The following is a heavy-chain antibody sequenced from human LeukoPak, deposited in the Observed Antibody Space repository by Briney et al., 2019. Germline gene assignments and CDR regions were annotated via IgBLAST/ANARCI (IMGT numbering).Heavy chain of an antibody. CDR3: ARQPVTYDILTGYYQLYYFDY. J-gene: IGHJ4*02. V-gene: IGHV4-34*01. Sequence: XXTLSLTCAVYGGSFSGYYWSWIRQPPGKGLEWIGEINHSGSTNYNPSLKSRVTISVDTSKNQFSLKLSSVTAADTAVYYCARQPVTYDILTGYYQLYYFDYWGQGTLVTVSS. CDR1: GGSFSGYY. D-gene: IGHD3-9*01. CDR2: INHSGST.